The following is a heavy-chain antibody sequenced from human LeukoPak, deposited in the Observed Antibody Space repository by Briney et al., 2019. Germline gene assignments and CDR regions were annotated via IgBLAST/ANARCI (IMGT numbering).Heavy chain of an antibody. CDR3: AKDLYDRSGYYYTIMDY. Sequence: GRSLRLSCVVSGFSFRNFGMHWVRQAPGKGLEWVALISYDGRSKFYADSVKGRFTISRDNSKNTIFLQMTSLRPEDTAVYYCAKDLYDRSGYYYTIMDYWGQEALVTVSS. V-gene: IGHV3-30*18. CDR1: GFSFRNFG. D-gene: IGHD3-22*01. CDR2: ISYDGRSK. J-gene: IGHJ4*02.